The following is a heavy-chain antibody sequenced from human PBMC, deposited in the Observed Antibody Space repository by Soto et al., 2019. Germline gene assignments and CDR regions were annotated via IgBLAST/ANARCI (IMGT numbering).Heavy chain of an antibody. D-gene: IGHD3-9*01. Sequence: PSETLSLTCTVSGGSISSYYWSWIRQPPGKGLEWIGYIYYSGSTNYNPSLKSRVTITVDTSKNQLSLKLSSVTAADTSVYYCARHVSDYDILTGYYSGYYYYYMDVWGKGTTVTVSS. J-gene: IGHJ6*03. CDR1: GGSISSYY. CDR3: ARHVSDYDILTGYYSGYYYYYMDV. V-gene: IGHV4-59*08. CDR2: IYYSGST.